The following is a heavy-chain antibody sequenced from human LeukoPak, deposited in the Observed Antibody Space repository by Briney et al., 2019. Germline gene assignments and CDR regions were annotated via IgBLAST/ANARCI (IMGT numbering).Heavy chain of an antibody. CDR3: AKDETDFGDYVPRWSYFQQ. D-gene: IGHD4-17*01. J-gene: IGHJ1*01. V-gene: IGHV3-30*18. CDR2: ISYDENNN. CDR1: GFSFSTYG. Sequence: PGGSLRLSCVTSGFSFSTYGMHWVRQAPGKGLEWVAVISYDENNNYYADSVKGRFAVSRDNSKNTLYLQMNSLRPEDTAVYYCAKDETDFGDYVPRWSYFQQWGQGTLVTVST.